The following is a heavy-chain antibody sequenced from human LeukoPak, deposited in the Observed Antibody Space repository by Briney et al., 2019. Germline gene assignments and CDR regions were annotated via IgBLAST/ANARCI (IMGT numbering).Heavy chain of an antibody. D-gene: IGHD3-10*01. CDR1: GGTFGSYA. CDR2: IIPILGIA. Sequence: SVKVSCKASGGTFGSYAISWVRQAPGQGLEWMGRIIPILGIANYAQKFQGRVTITADKSTSTAYMELSSLRSEDTAVYYCARTIYGSGSYLHYYYYYGMDVWGQGTTVTVSS. J-gene: IGHJ6*02. V-gene: IGHV1-69*04. CDR3: ARTIYGSGSYLHYYYYYGMDV.